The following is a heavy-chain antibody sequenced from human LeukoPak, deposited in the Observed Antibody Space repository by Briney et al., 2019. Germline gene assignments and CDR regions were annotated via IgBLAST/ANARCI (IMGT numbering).Heavy chain of an antibody. CDR1: GYTFTSYY. Sequence: ASVKVSCKASGYTFTSYYMHWVRQAPGQGLEWMGIINPSGGSTSYAQKFQGGVTMTRDMSTSTVYMELSSLRSEDTAVYYCAAGSSSWYGMDVWGKGTTVTVSS. D-gene: IGHD6-13*01. J-gene: IGHJ6*04. V-gene: IGHV1-46*03. CDR3: AAGSSSWYGMDV. CDR2: INPSGGST.